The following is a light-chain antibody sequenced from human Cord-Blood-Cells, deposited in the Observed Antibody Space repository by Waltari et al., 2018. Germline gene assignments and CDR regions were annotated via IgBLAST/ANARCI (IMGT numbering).Light chain of an antibody. V-gene: IGKV3-15*01. CDR3: QQYNNWPPGT. J-gene: IGKJ1*01. CDR1: QSVGSN. CDR2: GAS. Sequence: EIVLTPSPAPLSVSPGERATLSCRASQSVGSNLAWYQQKPGQAPRLLIYGASTRATGIPARFSGSGSGTEFTLTISSLQSEDFAVYYCQQYNNWPPGTFGQGTKVEIK.